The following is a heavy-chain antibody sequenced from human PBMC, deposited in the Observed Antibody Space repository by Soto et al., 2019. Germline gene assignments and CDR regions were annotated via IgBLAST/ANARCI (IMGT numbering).Heavy chain of an antibody. Sequence: EVKLVESGGGLVQPGGSLRLSCAASGFTFSSYWMHWVRQAPGKGLVWVSRINSDGSSTSYADSVKGRFTISRDNAKNTLYLHMNSLRAEDTAVYYCASEPYYYEPDDFDIWGQGTMVTVSS. CDR2: INSDGSST. V-gene: IGHV3-74*01. J-gene: IGHJ3*02. CDR1: GFTFSSYW. D-gene: IGHD3-22*01. CDR3: ASEPYYYEPDDFDI.